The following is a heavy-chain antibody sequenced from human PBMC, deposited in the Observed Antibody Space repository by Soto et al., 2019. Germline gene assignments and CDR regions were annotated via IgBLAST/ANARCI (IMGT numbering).Heavy chain of an antibody. D-gene: IGHD5-12*01. CDR3: ARVGDSGYDYDLLVDAFGI. CDR2: ISSSGSTI. Sequence: GSLRLSCAASGFTFSSYEMNWVRQAPGKGLEWVSYISSSGSTIYYADSVKGRFTISRDNAKNSLYLQMNSLRAEDTAVYYCARVGDSGYDYDLLVDAFGIWGQGTMVTVSS. V-gene: IGHV3-48*03. J-gene: IGHJ3*02. CDR1: GFTFSSYE.